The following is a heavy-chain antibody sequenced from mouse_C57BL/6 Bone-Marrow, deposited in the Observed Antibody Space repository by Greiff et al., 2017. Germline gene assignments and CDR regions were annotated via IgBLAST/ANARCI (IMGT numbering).Heavy chain of an antibody. CDR1: GYTFTSYW. CDR2: INPSSGYT. CDR3: ARRAYGSIWYFDV. J-gene: IGHJ1*03. D-gene: IGHD1-1*01. V-gene: IGHV1-7*01. Sequence: VQLQQSGAELAKPGASVKLSCTASGYTFTSYWMHWVKQRPGQGLEWIGYINPSSGYTKYNQKFKDKATLTADKSSNTAYMQLSSLTYEDSAVYYCARRAYGSIWYFDVWGTGTTVTVSS.